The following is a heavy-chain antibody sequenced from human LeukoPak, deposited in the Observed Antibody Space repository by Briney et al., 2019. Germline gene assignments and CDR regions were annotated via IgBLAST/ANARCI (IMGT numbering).Heavy chain of an antibody. Sequence: KPNSCVTNYAQKFRGRVTMTWDTSISTAYIELSGLTSDDTAIYYCARPTYCGSNCYFNFDYWGQGTLVTVSS. V-gene: IGHV1-2*02. J-gene: IGHJ4*02. CDR3: ARPTYCGSNCYFNFDY. CDR2: KPNSCVT. D-gene: IGHD2-21*02.